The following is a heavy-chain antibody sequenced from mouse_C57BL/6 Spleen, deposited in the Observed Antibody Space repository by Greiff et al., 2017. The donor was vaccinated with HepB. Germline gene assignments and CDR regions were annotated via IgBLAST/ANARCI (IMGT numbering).Heavy chain of an antibody. CDR2: IDPSDSYT. D-gene: IGHD2-1*01. J-gene: IGHJ3*01. V-gene: IGHV1-50*01. CDR1: GYTFTSYW. CDR3: VLVGVLRFAY. Sequence: QVQLQQPGAELVKPGASVKLSCKASGYTFTSYWMQWVKQRPGQGLEWIGEIDPSDSYTNYNQKFKGKATLTVDTSSSTAYMQLSSLTSEDSAVYYCVLVGVLRFAYWGQGTLVTVSA.